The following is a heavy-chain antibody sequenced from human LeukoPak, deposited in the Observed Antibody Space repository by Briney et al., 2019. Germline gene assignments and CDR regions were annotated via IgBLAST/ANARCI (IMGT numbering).Heavy chain of an antibody. CDR3: ARVSVTYYFDN. CDR1: GGSISSSTYY. D-gene: IGHD3-10*01. Sequence: SETLSLTCTVSGGSISSSTYYWGWIRQPPGKGLEWIGTIYYSENSSYNTSLKSRVTISVDTSKNQFSLRLSSVTAADTAVYYCARVSVTYYFDNWSQGTLVTVSS. J-gene: IGHJ4*02. CDR2: IYYSENS. V-gene: IGHV4-39*07.